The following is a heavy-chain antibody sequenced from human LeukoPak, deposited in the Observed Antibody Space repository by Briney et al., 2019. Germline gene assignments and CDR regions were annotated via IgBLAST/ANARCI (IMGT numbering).Heavy chain of an antibody. CDR2: ISPILGIA. J-gene: IGHJ6*02. D-gene: IGHD3-10*01. V-gene: IGHV1-69*04. CDR3: ARILTTRGVTTSYYYYYGMDV. Sequence: GASVKVSCTASGGTFSSYAISWVRQAPGQGLEWMGRISPILGIANYAQKFQGRVTITADKSTSTAYMELSSLRSEDTAVYYCARILTTRGVTTSYYYYYGMDVWGQGTTVTVSS. CDR1: GGTFSSYA.